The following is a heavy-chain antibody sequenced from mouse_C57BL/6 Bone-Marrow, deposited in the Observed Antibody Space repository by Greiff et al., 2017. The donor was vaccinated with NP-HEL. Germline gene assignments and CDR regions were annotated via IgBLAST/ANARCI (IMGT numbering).Heavy chain of an antibody. CDR3: ARQKTYGSVYAMDY. CDR1: GFTFSSYG. CDR2: ISSGGSYT. V-gene: IGHV5-6*01. Sequence: EVMLVESGGDLVKPGGSLKLSCAASGFTFSSYGMSWVRQTPDKRLEWVATISSGGSYTYYPDSVQGRFTISRDNAENTLYLQMSSLKSEDTAMYYCARQKTYGSVYAMDYWGQGTSVTVSS. D-gene: IGHD1-1*01. J-gene: IGHJ4*01.